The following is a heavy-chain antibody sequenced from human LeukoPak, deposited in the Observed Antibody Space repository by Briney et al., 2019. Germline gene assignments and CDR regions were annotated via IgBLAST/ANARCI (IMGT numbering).Heavy chain of an antibody. D-gene: IGHD1-7*01. CDR1: GDSFSGYY. CDR3: ARRGMNWDYVWYFDL. V-gene: IGHV4-34*01. CDR2: VNHGEST. Sequence: SETLSLTCAVYGDSFSGYYWTWIRQPPGKGLEWIGEVNHGESTTYNPSLRSRVTISVDTSKNQFSLKLSSVTAADTAVYYCARRGMNWDYVWYFDLWGRGTLVTVSS. J-gene: IGHJ2*01.